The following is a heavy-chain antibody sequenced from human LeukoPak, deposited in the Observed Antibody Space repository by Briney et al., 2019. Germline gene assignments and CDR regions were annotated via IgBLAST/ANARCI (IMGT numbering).Heavy chain of an antibody. D-gene: IGHD3-22*01. J-gene: IGHJ6*03. V-gene: IGHV4-59*12. CDR2: IYYSGST. Sequence: SETLSLTCTVSGGSISSYYWSWIRQPPGKGLEWIGYIYYSGSTNYNPSLKSRVTISVDTSKNQFSLKLSSVTAADTAVYYCARDTYYYDSSGYSYYYYYYMDVWGKGTTVTVSS. CDR3: ARDTYYYDSSGYSYYYYYYMDV. CDR1: GGSISSYY.